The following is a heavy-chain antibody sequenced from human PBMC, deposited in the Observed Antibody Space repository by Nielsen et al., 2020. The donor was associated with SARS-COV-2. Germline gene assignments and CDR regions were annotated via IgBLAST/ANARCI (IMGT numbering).Heavy chain of an antibody. V-gene: IGHV3-48*03. J-gene: IGHJ6*02. CDR1: GFTFSSYE. Sequence: GESLKISCAASGFTFSSYEMNWVRQAPGKGLEWVSYISSSGSTIYYADSVKGRFTISRDNAKNSLYLQMNSLRAEDTAVYYCARERIWPVAGSYYYYSMDVWGQGTTVTVSS. D-gene: IGHD6-19*01. CDR2: ISSSGSTI. CDR3: ARERIWPVAGSYYYYSMDV.